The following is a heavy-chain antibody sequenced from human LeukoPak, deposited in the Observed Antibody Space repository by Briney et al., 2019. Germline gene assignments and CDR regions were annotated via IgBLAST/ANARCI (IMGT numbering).Heavy chain of an antibody. CDR2: KKEDGSEK. D-gene: IGHD3-10*01. CDR3: AILWFGESSRYFDY. V-gene: IGHV3-7*03. J-gene: IGHJ4*02. Sequence: GSLLLSCAVSGFIFSSYWMNWVRQAPGKGLEWVGKKKEDGSEKYYVDFVKGRFTISRDNSKNTLYLQMNSLRAEDTAVYYCAILWFGESSRYFDYWGQGTLVTVSS. CDR1: GFIFSSYW.